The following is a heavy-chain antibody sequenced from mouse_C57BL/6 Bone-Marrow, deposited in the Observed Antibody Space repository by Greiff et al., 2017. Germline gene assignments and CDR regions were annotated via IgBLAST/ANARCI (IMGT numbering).Heavy chain of an antibody. CDR1: GYTFTSYW. J-gene: IGHJ2*01. D-gene: IGHD2-1*01. Sequence: QVQLQQPGTELVKPGASVKLSCKASGYTFTSYWMHWVKQRPGQGLEWIGNINPSNGGTNYNEKFKSKATLTLDKSSSPAYLQLSSLTSEDSAVYYCARSRGYYGNYVSNWGQGTTLTVSS. CDR3: ARSRGYYGNYVSN. CDR2: INPSNGGT. V-gene: IGHV1-53*01.